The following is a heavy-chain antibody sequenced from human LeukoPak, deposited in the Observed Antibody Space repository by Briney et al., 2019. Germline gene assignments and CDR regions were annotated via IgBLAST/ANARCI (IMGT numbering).Heavy chain of an antibody. CDR2: IYYSGST. Sequence: SDTLSLTCTVSGGSISRYYWSWIRQPPGKGLQWIEYIYYSGSTNYNPSLKSRVTISVDMSKNQFSLKVSPVTAADTAVYYCARVRPRKQQWLGPGGGYYFDVWGQGPLVTVSS. J-gene: IGHJ4*02. CDR1: GGSISRYY. CDR3: ARVRPRKQQWLGPGGGYYFDV. D-gene: IGHD6-19*01. V-gene: IGHV4-59*07.